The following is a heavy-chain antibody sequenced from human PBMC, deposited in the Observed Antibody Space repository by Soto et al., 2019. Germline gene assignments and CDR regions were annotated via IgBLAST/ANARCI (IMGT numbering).Heavy chain of an antibody. CDR2: INPSGGST. J-gene: IGHJ6*02. Sequence: ASVKVSCKASGYTFTSYYMHWVRQAPGQGLEWMGIINPSGGSTSYAQKFQGRVTMTRDTSTSTVYMELSSLRSEDTAVYSCARVYTYGYNYAGYYYYGMDVWGQGTTVTVSS. V-gene: IGHV1-46*01. CDR3: ARVYTYGYNYAGYYYYGMDV. CDR1: GYTFTSYY. D-gene: IGHD5-12*01.